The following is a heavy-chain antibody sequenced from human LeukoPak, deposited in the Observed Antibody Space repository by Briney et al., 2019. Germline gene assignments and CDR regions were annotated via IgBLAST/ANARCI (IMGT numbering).Heavy chain of an antibody. Sequence: TGGSLRLSCAASGFAFSSYAMSWVRQAPGRGLEWVSAISGSGGSTYYADSVKGRFTISRDNSKNTLYLQMNSLRAEDTAVYYCAKADIVVVPATDYWGQGTLVTVSS. CDR2: ISGSGGST. CDR1: GFAFSSYA. V-gene: IGHV3-23*01. J-gene: IGHJ4*02. D-gene: IGHD2-2*01. CDR3: AKADIVVVPATDY.